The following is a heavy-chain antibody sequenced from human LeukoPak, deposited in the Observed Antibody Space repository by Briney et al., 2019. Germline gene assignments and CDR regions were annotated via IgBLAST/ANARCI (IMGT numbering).Heavy chain of an antibody. V-gene: IGHV3-7*05. CDR2: IRQDGSEK. D-gene: IGHD6-19*01. CDR3: AGGSGWLIDS. CDR1: GFTFSTYY. J-gene: IGHJ4*02. Sequence: GGPLRLSCAASGFTFSTYYMAWVRQAPGKGLEWVANIRQDGSEKFYEDSVKGRFTISRDNGGNSLYLQMNSLRAEDTAVYYCAGGSGWLIDSWGRGTLVTVSS.